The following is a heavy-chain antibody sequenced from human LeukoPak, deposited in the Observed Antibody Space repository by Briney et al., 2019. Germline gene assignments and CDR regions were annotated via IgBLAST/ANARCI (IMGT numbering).Heavy chain of an antibody. CDR2: IKHSGST. J-gene: IGHJ5*02. CDR3: AREFIMITFGGVTKNWFDP. Sequence: PSETLCLTCAVYGGSFSGYYWSWIRQPPGKGLEWIGEIKHSGSTNYNPSLKSRVTISEDTSKNQFSLKLSSVTAADTAVYYCAREFIMITFGGVTKNWFDPWGQGTLVTVSS. CDR1: GGSFSGYY. V-gene: IGHV4-34*01. D-gene: IGHD3-16*01.